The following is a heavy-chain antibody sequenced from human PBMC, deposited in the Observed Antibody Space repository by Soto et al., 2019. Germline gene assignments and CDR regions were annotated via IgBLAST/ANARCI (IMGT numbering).Heavy chain of an antibody. Sequence: SETLSLTCTVSGGSISSDGYYWNWIRQHPGKGLEWIGYIYYSGSSYYTPSLKSRLTISVDASQNQFSLKMVSVTAADTAIYYFSRRSNVRRGSCFDPWGQGTLVTVSS. CDR3: SRRSNVRRGSCFDP. V-gene: IGHV4-31*03. CDR1: GGSISSDGYY. J-gene: IGHJ5*02. D-gene: IGHD3-16*01. CDR2: IYYSGSS.